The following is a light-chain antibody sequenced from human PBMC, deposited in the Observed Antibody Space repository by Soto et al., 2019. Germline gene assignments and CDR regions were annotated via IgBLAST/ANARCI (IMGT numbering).Light chain of an antibody. V-gene: IGKV3-11*01. Sequence: EIVLTQSPATLSLSPGERATLSCRASQSVSSYLAWYQQKPGQAPRLLIYDASNRATGIPARFSGSGSGTDFPLTISSLEPEDFAVYYCQQRSNWPGTFRQGTKLEIK. CDR2: DAS. J-gene: IGKJ2*01. CDR1: QSVSSY. CDR3: QQRSNWPGT.